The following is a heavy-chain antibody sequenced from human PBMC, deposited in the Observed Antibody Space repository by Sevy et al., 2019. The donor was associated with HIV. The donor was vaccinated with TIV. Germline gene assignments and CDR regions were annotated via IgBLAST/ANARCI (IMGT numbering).Heavy chain of an antibody. V-gene: IGHV3-23*01. CDR2: ISGSGGST. CDR1: GFTFSSYA. D-gene: IGHD3-22*01. J-gene: IGHJ3*02. CDR3: AKDLSRHTTQAYYYDSSGRGDAFDI. Sequence: GGPLRLSCAASGFTFSSYAMSWVRQAPGKGLEWVSAISGSGGSTYYADSVKGRFTISRDNSKNTLYLQMNSLRAEDTAVYYCAKDLSRHTTQAYYYDSSGRGDAFDIWGQGTMVTVSS.